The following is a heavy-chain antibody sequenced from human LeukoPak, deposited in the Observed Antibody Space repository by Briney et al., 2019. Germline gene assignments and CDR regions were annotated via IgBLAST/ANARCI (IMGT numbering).Heavy chain of an antibody. CDR2: IIPILGIA. V-gene: IGHV1-69*04. D-gene: IGHD5-18*01. CDR1: GGTFSSYA. Sequence: SVKVSYKASGGTFSSYAISWVRQAPGQGLEWMGRIIPILGIANYAQKFQGRVTITADKSTSTAYMELSSLRSEDTAVYYCARDQAGYSSPDYWGQGTLVAVSS. CDR3: ARDQAGYSSPDY. J-gene: IGHJ4*02.